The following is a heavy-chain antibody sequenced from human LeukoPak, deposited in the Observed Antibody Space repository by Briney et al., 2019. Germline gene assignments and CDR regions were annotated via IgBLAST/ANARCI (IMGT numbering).Heavy chain of an antibody. CDR2: FHNSGTS. D-gene: IGHD3-16*01. CDR1: GGSISNYNYY. CDR3: TRGAGWLIDY. J-gene: IGHJ4*02. Sequence: SETLSLTCSVSGGSISNYNYYWGWIRQPPGKGLEWIGYFHNSGTSTYNPSLKSRVTISADTSKNQFSLKLNSLTTADTAVYYCTRGAGWLIDYWGQGILVTVSS. V-gene: IGHV4-61*01.